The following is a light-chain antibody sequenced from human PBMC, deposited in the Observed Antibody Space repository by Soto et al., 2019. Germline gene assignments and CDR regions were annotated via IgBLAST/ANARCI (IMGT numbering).Light chain of an antibody. CDR2: DVS. CDR1: SSVVGGYNY. V-gene: IGLV2-11*01. Sequence: QSVLTQPRSVSGSPGQSVTISCIGTSSVVGGYNYVSWIQHHPGKAPKVMIYDVSNRPSGVPDRFSGSKSGNTASLTISGLQAEDEADYYCCSYAGSYIYVLGTGTKVTVL. J-gene: IGLJ1*01. CDR3: CSYAGSYIYV.